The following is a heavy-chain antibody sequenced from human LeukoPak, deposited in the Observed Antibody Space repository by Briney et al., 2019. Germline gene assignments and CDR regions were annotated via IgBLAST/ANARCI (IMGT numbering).Heavy chain of an antibody. V-gene: IGHV3-23*01. CDR1: GFTFSSYA. CDR2: ISGSGGST. Sequence: GGSLRLSCAASGFTFSSYAMSWVRQAPGKGLEWVSAISGSGGSTYYADSVKGRFTISRDNSKNTLYLQMNSLRAEDTAVYYCAKVQTYCDFWSGYQNWGQGTLVTVSS. CDR3: AKVQTYCDFWSGYQN. J-gene: IGHJ4*02. D-gene: IGHD3-3*01.